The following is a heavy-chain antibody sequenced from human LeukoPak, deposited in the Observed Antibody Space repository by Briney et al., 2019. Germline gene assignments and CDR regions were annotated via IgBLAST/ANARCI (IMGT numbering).Heavy chain of an antibody. CDR1: EFTFSSYA. Sequence: GGSLRLSCTASEFTFSSYAMGWVRQAPGKGLEWVSAISGSGSYTYYADSVKGRFTISRDNSKNTLYLQMNSLRAEDTAVYYCARDLLPDIVVVPAATPFDYWGQGTLVTVSS. J-gene: IGHJ4*02. V-gene: IGHV3-23*01. CDR2: ISGSGSYT. CDR3: ARDLLPDIVVVPAATPFDY. D-gene: IGHD2-2*01.